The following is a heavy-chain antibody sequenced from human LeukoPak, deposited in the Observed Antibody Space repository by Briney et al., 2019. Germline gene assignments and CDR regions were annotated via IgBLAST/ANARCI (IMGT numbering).Heavy chain of an antibody. Sequence: SETLSLTCTVSGGSISSSSYYWGWIRQPPGKGLEWIGSIYFSGNTYHNSSLKSRVTTSVDTSKNQFSLKLNSVTAADTAVYYCVRREYSNKSPFDYWGQGTLVTVSS. V-gene: IGHV4-39*01. CDR1: GGSISSSSYY. CDR3: VRREYSNKSPFDY. CDR2: IYFSGNT. J-gene: IGHJ4*02. D-gene: IGHD4-11*01.